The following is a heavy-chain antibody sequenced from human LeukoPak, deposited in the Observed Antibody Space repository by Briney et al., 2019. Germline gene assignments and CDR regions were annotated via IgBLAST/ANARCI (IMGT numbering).Heavy chain of an antibody. V-gene: IGHV3-7*04. D-gene: IGHD1-7*01. Sequence: GGSLRLSCAASGFTFSDYYMSWIRQAPGKGLEWVANIKPDGSEKRYVDSVKGRFTISRDNAKNSLYLQMNSLRAEDTAVYYCARVVGTDEGADYWGQGTLVTVSS. CDR2: IKPDGSEK. CDR1: GFTFSDYY. CDR3: ARVVGTDEGADY. J-gene: IGHJ4*02.